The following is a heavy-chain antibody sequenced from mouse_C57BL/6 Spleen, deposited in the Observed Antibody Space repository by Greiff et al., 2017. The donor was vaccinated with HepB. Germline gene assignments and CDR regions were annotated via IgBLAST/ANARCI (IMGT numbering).Heavy chain of an antibody. V-gene: IGHV5-16*01. CDR3: ARDAFITTVVATPYWYFDV. CDR1: GFTFSDYY. J-gene: IGHJ1*03. D-gene: IGHD1-1*01. Sequence: EVMLVESEGGLVQPGSSMKLSCTASGFTFSDYYMAWVRQVPEKGLEWVANINYDGSSTYYLDSLKSRFIISRDNAKNILYLQMSSLKSEDTATYYCARDAFITTVVATPYWYFDVWGTGTTVTVSS. CDR2: INYDGSST.